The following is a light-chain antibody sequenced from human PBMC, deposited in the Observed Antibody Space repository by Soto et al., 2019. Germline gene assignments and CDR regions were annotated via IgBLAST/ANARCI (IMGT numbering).Light chain of an antibody. V-gene: IGKV3-11*01. J-gene: IGKJ3*01. CDR2: DAS. CDR3: QQRSNWPT. CDR1: QSVSSY. Sequence: ETVLTQSPATLSLSPGERATLSCRASQSVSSYLAWYQQKPGQAPRLLIYDASNRATGISARFSGSGSGTDFTLTISSLEPEDFAVYYCQQRSNWPTFGPGTKVDIK.